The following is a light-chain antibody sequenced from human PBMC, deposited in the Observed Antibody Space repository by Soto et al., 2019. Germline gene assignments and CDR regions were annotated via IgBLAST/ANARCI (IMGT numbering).Light chain of an antibody. CDR1: QSISRY. CDR2: DAS. V-gene: IGKV3-11*01. J-gene: IGKJ5*01. CDR3: QQRSNWPPIT. Sequence: ETLLTQSPAILSLSPGERATLFCRASQSISRYLAWYQKKPGQAPRLLLYDASTRATGTPARFSGSGSGTDFTLTISSLEPEDFAVYYCQQRSNWPPITFGQGTRLEIK.